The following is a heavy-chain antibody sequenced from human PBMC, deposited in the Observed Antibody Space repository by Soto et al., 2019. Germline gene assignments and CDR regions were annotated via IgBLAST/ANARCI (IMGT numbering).Heavy chain of an antibody. D-gene: IGHD6-19*01. V-gene: IGHV3-30*18. Sequence: QVQLVESGGGVVQPGRSLRLSCAASGFTFSSYGMYWVRQAPGKGLEWLAVVSYDGSNKYYADSVKGRFTISRDNSKNTLYLQMNSLRAEDTAVYYCAKDRYSSAPRHLDYWGQGTLVTVSS. CDR1: GFTFSSYG. CDR2: VSYDGSNK. J-gene: IGHJ4*02. CDR3: AKDRYSSAPRHLDY.